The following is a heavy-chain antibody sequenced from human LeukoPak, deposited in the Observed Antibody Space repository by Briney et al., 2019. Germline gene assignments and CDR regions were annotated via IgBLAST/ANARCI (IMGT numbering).Heavy chain of an antibody. J-gene: IGHJ3*02. CDR2: VSGRGDST. CDR1: GFTFNSYA. D-gene: IGHD3-9*01. CDR3: AKDTDDILTMWNAFDI. Sequence: PGGSLRLSCAASGFTFNSYAMSWVRPAPGKGLEWISGVSGRGDSTYYAASVKGRFTISRDNAKNSLYLQMSSLRAEDMALYYCAKDTDDILTMWNAFDIWGQGTMVPVSS. V-gene: IGHV3-23*01.